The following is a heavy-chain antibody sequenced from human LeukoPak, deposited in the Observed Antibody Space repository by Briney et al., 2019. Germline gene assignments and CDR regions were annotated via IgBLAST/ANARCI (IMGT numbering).Heavy chain of an antibody. CDR2: ISGSGGST. Sequence: GGSLRLSCAASGFTFSSYAMSWVRQAPGKGLEWVSAISGSGGSTYYADSVKGRFTISRDNSKNTLYLQMNSLRAEDTAVYYCARSHCSGGSCYSPFDYWGQGTLVTVSS. D-gene: IGHD2-15*01. V-gene: IGHV3-23*01. CDR1: GFTFSSYA. J-gene: IGHJ4*02. CDR3: ARSHCSGGSCYSPFDY.